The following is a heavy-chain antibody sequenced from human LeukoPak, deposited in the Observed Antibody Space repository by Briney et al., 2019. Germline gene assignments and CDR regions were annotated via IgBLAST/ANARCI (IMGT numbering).Heavy chain of an antibody. CDR2: ISWDGGST. J-gene: IGHJ4*02. CDR1: GFTFDDYA. Sequence: GGSLRLSCAASGFTFDDYAMHWVRQAPGKGLEWVSLISWDGGSTYYADSVKGRFTISRDNAKNSLYLQMNSLSVEDTAFYYCAKDILKYSSTLGAFDYWGQGTLLTVSS. D-gene: IGHD6-13*01. CDR3: AKDILKYSSTLGAFDY. V-gene: IGHV3-43D*03.